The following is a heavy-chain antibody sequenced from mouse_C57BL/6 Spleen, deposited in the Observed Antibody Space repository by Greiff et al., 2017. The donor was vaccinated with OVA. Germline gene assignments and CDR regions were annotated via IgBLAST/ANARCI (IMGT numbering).Heavy chain of an antibody. V-gene: IGHV1-55*01. CDR3: ARRGGYDNPFAY. CDR2: ISPGRGST. CDR1: GYTFTSYW. D-gene: IGHD2-2*01. Sequence: VQLQQPGAELVKPGASVKMSCKASGYTFTSYWITWVKQRPGQGLEWIGDISPGRGSTTYNEQFKSKATLTVDTSSSTAYMQLSSLTSEDSAVYDCARRGGYDNPFAYWGQGTLVTVSA. J-gene: IGHJ3*01.